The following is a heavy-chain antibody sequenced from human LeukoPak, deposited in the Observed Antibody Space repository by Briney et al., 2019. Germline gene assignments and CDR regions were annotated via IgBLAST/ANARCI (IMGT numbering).Heavy chain of an antibody. J-gene: IGHJ4*02. V-gene: IGHV3-23*01. CDR1: GFTFSNYD. D-gene: IGHD5-24*01. Sequence: PGGSLRLSCAASGFTFSNYDMNWVRQAPGKGLEWVSGIRVNGGSTYYADSVKGRFTISRDNSKNTLYLRMNSLRVDDTAVYYCAKGRADAYTFDYWGLGTLVTISS. CDR2: IRVNGGST. CDR3: AKGRADAYTFDY.